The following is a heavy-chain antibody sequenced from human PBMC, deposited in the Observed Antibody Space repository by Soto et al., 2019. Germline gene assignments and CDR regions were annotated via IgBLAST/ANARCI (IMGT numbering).Heavy chain of an antibody. CDR2: IYYSGST. D-gene: IGHD5-12*01. CDR1: GGSISSYY. CDR3: ASSTGDGYNPYYFDY. J-gene: IGHJ4*02. V-gene: IGHV4-59*01. Sequence: NPSETLSLTCPVSGGSISSYYWSWIRQPPGKGLEWIGYIYYSGSTNYNPSLKSRVTISVDTSKNQFSLKLSSVTAADTAVYYCASSTGDGYNPYYFDYWGQGTLVTVSS.